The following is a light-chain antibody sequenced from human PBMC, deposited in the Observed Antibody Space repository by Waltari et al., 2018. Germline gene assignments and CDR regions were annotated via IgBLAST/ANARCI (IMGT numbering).Light chain of an antibody. CDR3: QQYYSTPPT. J-gene: IGKJ5*01. V-gene: IGKV4-1*01. CDR1: QSVLYSSTDKNY. CDR2: WAS. Sequence: DIVMTQSPDSLAVSLGERATINCKSRQSVLYSSTDKNYLAWDQQKPGQPPKLLIYWASTRESGVPDLFSGSGSGTDFTLTISSLQAEDVAVYYCQQYYSTPPTFGQGTRLEIK.